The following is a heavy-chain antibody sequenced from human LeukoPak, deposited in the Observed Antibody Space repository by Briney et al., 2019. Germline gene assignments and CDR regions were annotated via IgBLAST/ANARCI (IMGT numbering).Heavy chain of an antibody. D-gene: IGHD3-22*01. J-gene: IGHJ6*02. CDR1: GGPFSGYY. CDR2: INHSGST. CDR3: ARCRYYYDSSGYYYMRYYYYYCMDV. Sequence: PSETLSLTCAVYGGPFSGYYWSWIRQPPAKGLEWIGEINHSGSTNYNPSLKSRVTISVDTSKNQFSLKLSSVTAADTAVYYCARCRYYYDSSGYYYMRYYYYYCMDVWGQGATVTVSS. V-gene: IGHV4-34*01.